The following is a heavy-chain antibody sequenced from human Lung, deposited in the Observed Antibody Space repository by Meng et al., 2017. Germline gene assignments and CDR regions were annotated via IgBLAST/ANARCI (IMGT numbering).Heavy chain of an antibody. D-gene: IGHD1-1*01. CDR2: INRDGTKP. CDR3: TNDRLNH. CDR1: GFTFTDHW. Sequence: VLLVESGGGLVPPGGSLRLSCAASGFTFTDHWMHWVRQGPGKGLVWVSRINRDGTKPTYADSVKGRFTISRDNAKNTLYLQMNNLRAEDTAFYYCTNDRLNHWGQGALVTVSS. J-gene: IGHJ1*01. V-gene: IGHV3-74*01.